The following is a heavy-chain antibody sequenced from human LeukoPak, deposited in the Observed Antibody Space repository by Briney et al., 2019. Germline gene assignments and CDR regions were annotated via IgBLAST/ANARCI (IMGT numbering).Heavy chain of an antibody. CDR1: GFTFSSYA. CDR3: AREGTSDSSGYYFDY. D-gene: IGHD3-22*01. CDR2: ISGSGGST. V-gene: IGHV3-23*01. Sequence: PGGSLRLSCAASGFTFSSYAMSWVRQAPGKGLEWVSAISGSGGSTYYADSVKGRFTISRDNSKNTLYLQMNSLRAEDTAVYYCAREGTSDSSGYYFDYWGQGTLVTVSS. J-gene: IGHJ4*02.